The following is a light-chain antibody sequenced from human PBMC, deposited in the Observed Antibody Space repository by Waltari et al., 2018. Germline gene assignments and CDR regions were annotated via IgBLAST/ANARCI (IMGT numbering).Light chain of an antibody. V-gene: IGKV1-33*01. J-gene: IGKJ4*01. CDR1: RDISNF. CDR3: QQYDAYPPCT. CDR2: AAS. Sequence: DIQLTQSPPSLSASVGDRVTITCQASRDISNFLTWYQQKPGKAPELLIYAASTLQSGVPSRFSGRGSGTHFTLTINSLQPEDVATYYCQQYDAYPPCTFGEGTKVEIK.